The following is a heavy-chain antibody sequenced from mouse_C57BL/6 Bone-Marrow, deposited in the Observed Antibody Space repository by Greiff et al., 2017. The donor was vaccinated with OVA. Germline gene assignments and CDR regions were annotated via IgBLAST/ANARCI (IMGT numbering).Heavy chain of an antibody. J-gene: IGHJ2*01. D-gene: IGHD1-1*01. CDR2: ISYSGST. CDR3: ARGNYYGSSIFDY. Sequence: VQLKESGPGMVKPSQSLSLTCTVTGYSITSGYDWHWIRHFPGNKLEWMGYISYSGSTNYNPSLKSRISITHDTSKNHFFLKLNSVTTEDTATYYCARGNYYGSSIFDYWGQGTTLTVSS. V-gene: IGHV3-1*01. CDR1: GYSITSGYD.